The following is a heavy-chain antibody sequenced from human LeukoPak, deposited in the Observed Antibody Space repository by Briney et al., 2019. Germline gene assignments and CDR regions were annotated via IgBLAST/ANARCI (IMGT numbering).Heavy chain of an antibody. CDR3: ARAHSGYDSDWFDP. J-gene: IGHJ5*02. CDR1: GGTFSSYA. V-gene: IGHV1-69*13. D-gene: IGHD5-12*01. CDR2: IIPIFGTA. Sequence: SVKVSCKASGGTFSSYAISWVRQAPGQGLEWMGGIIPIFGTANYAQKFQGRVMITADESTSTAYMELSSLRSEDTAVYYCARAHSGYDSDWFDPWGQGTLVTVSS.